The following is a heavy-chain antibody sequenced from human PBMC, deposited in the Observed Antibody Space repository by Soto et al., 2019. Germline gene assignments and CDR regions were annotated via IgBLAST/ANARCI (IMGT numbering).Heavy chain of an antibody. D-gene: IGHD3-9*01. J-gene: IGHJ6*02. V-gene: IGHV3-23*01. Sequence: PVGSLRLSCAASGFTFSSYAMSWVRQAPGKGLEWVSAISGSGGSTYYADSVKGRFTISRDNSKNTLYLQMNSLRAEDTAVYYCAKDVRRYFDWFYGMDVWGQGTTVTVSS. CDR2: ISGSGGST. CDR3: AKDVRRYFDWFYGMDV. CDR1: GFTFSSYA.